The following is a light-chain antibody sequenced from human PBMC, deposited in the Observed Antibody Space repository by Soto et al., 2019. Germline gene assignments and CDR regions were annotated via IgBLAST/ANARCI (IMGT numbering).Light chain of an antibody. CDR3: QSYDRLLNGWI. J-gene: IGLJ2*01. V-gene: IGLV1-40*01. Sequence: QSVLTQPPSVSGAPGQRVTISCTGSSSNIGASYDVHWYQQLPGTAPKLVIYENIKRPSGVPDRFSGSKSDTSASLTVTGLQAEDEADYFCQSYDRLLNGWIFGGGTKLTVL. CDR2: ENI. CDR1: SSNIGASYD.